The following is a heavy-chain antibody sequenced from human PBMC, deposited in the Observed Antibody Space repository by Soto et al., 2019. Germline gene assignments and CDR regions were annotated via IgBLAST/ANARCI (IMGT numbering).Heavy chain of an antibody. CDR2: ISYDSTNK. J-gene: IGHJ6*02. Sequence: GGSLRLSCAASGFTFSDYGMHWVRQAPGKGLEWVAVISYDSTNKYYGDSVKGRFTISRDNSKNTLYLQMNSLRAEDRAVYYCAKDHGFDEFQLLYYSYCGLDVWGQGTTVTGSS. D-gene: IGHD2-2*02. CDR3: AKDHGFDEFQLLYYSYCGLDV. V-gene: IGHV3-30*18. CDR1: GFTFSDYG.